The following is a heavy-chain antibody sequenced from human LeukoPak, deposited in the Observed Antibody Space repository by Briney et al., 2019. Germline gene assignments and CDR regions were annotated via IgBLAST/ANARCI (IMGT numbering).Heavy chain of an antibody. CDR1: GFTFSSYA. V-gene: IGHV3-23*01. J-gene: IGHJ4*02. CDR3: AKDRRGCYWEFDY. D-gene: IGHD2-15*01. CDR2: ISGSGGST. Sequence: GGSLRLSCAASGFTFSSYAMSWVRQAPGKGLEWVSAISGSGGSTYYADSVKGRFTISRDNSKNTLYLQMNSLRAEDTAVYYWAKDRRGCYWEFDYWGQGTLVTVSS.